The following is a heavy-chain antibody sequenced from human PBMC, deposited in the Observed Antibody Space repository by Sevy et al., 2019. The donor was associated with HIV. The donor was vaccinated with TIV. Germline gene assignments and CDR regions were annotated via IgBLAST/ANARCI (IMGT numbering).Heavy chain of an antibody. D-gene: IGHD3-22*01. CDR2: ISYDGRNK. CDR3: ARDRSDSSGYYYFAFDI. Sequence: GGSLRLSCAASGFTFSSYAMHWVRQAPGKGLEWVAVISYDGRNKYYADSVKGRFTISRDNSKNTLYLQMNSLRAEDTAVYYCARDRSDSSGYYYFAFDIWGQGTMVTVSS. V-gene: IGHV3-30*04. J-gene: IGHJ3*02. CDR1: GFTFSSYA.